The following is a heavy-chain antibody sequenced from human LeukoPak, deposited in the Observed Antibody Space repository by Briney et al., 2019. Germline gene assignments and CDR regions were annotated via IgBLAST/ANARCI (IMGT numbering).Heavy chain of an antibody. CDR2: IYYSGST. Sequence: PSETLSLTCTVSGGSISSYYWSWIRQPPGKGLEWIGYIYYSGSTNYNPSLESRVTISVDTSKNQFSLKLSSVTAADTAVYYCARRGSYRPYYFDYWGQGTLVTVSS. J-gene: IGHJ4*02. CDR1: GGSISSYY. V-gene: IGHV4-59*01. D-gene: IGHD3-16*02. CDR3: ARRGSYRPYYFDY.